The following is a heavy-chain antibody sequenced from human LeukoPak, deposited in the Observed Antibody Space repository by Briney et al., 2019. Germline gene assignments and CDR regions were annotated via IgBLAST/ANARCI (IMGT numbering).Heavy chain of an antibody. CDR2: IYYSGST. D-gene: IGHD3-22*01. CDR3: ARLDSSGYYASSYFDY. CDR1: GGSISSSSYY. Sequence: PSETLSLTCTVSGGSISSSSYYWGWIRQPPGTGLEWIGSIYYSGSTYYNPSLKSRVTISVDTSKNQFSLKLSSVTAADTAVYYCARLDSSGYYASSYFDYWGQGTLVTVSS. J-gene: IGHJ4*02. V-gene: IGHV4-39*01.